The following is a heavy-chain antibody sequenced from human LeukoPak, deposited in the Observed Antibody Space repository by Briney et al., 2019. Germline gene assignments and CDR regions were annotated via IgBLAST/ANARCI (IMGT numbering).Heavy chain of an antibody. V-gene: IGHV4-39*01. Sequence: SETLSLTCTVSGGSISINSYYWGWIRQPPGKGLEWIGSIYYSGSTYYNPSLKRRVTISVDTSKNQFSLKLSSVTAADMAVYYCARHGTGYSSSWYYFDYWGQGTLVTVSS. CDR1: GGSISINSYY. J-gene: IGHJ4*02. CDR3: ARHGTGYSSSWYYFDY. CDR2: IYYSGST. D-gene: IGHD6-13*01.